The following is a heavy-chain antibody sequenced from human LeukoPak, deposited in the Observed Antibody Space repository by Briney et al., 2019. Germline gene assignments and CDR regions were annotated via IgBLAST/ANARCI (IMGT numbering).Heavy chain of an antibody. CDR1: GFTFSSYW. J-gene: IGHJ2*01. V-gene: IGHV3-7*03. CDR2: IKLDGSEK. Sequence: GGSLRLSCAASGFTFSSYWMSWVRQAPGKGLEWVANIKLDGSEKYYVDSVKGRFTISRDNSKNTLYLQMNSLRAEDTAVYYCAKDRASSWWYFDLWGRGTLVTVSS. D-gene: IGHD5-18*01. CDR3: AKDRASSWWYFDL.